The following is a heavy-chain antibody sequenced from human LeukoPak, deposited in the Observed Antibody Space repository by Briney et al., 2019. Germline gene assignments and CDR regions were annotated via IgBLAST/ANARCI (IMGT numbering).Heavy chain of an antibody. V-gene: IGHV3-23*01. D-gene: IGHD5-18*01. J-gene: IGHJ4*02. CDR2: ISGSSDTT. CDR3: ANREGGYTYDPFDY. Sequence: GGSLRLSCAASGFTFSTYAMSWVRQAPGRGLEWVPAISGSSDTTYYADSMKGRFTISRDNSKNTLYLQMNSLRAEDTAVYYCANREGGYTYDPFDYWGQGTLVTVSS. CDR1: GFTFSTYA.